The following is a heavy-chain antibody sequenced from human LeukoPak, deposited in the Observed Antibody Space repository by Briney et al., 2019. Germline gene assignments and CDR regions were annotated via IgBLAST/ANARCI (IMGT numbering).Heavy chain of an antibody. J-gene: IGHJ4*02. Sequence: PGGSLTLSCAASGIILSSYWMSWVRQAPGKGLEWVSAISGSGGSTYYADSVKGRFTISRDNSKNTLYLQMNSLRAEDTAVYYCAKVSYGSGSYYTDWGQGTLVTVSS. CDR2: ISGSGGST. CDR1: GIILSSYW. D-gene: IGHD3-10*01. CDR3: AKVSYGSGSYYTD. V-gene: IGHV3-23*01.